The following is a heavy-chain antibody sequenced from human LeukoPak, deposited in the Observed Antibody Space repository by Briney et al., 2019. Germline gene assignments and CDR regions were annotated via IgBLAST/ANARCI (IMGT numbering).Heavy chain of an antibody. Sequence: GGSLRLSCAASGFTFSNYPMHWVRQAPGKGLEWVTMISHDESRKFYAVSVKGRFTVSRVNSKNTLFLHMSSLGPEDTAIYYCAREPYDISGYALGVWGQGTTVTVSS. CDR1: GFTFSNYP. D-gene: IGHD3-22*01. V-gene: IGHV3-30-3*01. CDR2: ISHDESRK. CDR3: AREPYDISGYALGV. J-gene: IGHJ6*02.